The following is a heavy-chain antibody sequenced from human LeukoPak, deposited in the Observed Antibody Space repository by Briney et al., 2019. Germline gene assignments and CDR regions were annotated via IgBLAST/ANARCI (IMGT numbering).Heavy chain of an antibody. CDR2: INPDSDGT. V-gene: IGHV1-2*02. D-gene: IGHD2-2*01. Sequence: ASMKVSCKASGYTFTGYYMHWVRQAPGQGLEWMGWINPDSDGTNYAQNFQGRVTLTRDTSISTAYMELSRLRSDDTAVYYCARDRGGYCSSTSCLSDFDYWGQGTLVTVSS. J-gene: IGHJ4*02. CDR1: GYTFTGYY. CDR3: ARDRGGYCSSTSCLSDFDY.